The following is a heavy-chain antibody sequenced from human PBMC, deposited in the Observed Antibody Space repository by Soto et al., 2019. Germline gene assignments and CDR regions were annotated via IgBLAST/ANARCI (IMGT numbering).Heavy chain of an antibody. CDR3: ASAAVTGTAGLDF. D-gene: IGHD6-19*01. J-gene: IGHJ4*02. V-gene: IGHV1-2*02. Sequence: ASVKVSCKASGYTLSGFYMHWVRQAPGQGLEWMGWINPNSGGTKSAEKFQGRVTVTRDTSISTAYMELSRLTSDDTAVYYCASAAVTGTAGLDFWGQGTQVTVSS. CDR2: INPNSGGT. CDR1: GYTLSGFY.